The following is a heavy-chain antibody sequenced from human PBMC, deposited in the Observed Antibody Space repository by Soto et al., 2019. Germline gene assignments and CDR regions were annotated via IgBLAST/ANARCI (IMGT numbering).Heavy chain of an antibody. CDR3: ARDVPVCYYCWQSYERY. D-gene: IGHD3-10*01. J-gene: IGHJ4*02. CDR2: INPSSGGT. V-gene: IGHV1-2*02. CDR1: GYTFTGYY. Sequence: ASVKVSCKASGYTFTGYYMHWVRQAPGQGLEWMGWINPSSGGTNYAQKFQGRVTMTRDTSISTAYMELSRLRSDDTAVYYCARDVPVCYYCWQSYERYWGRVPLGTVSS.